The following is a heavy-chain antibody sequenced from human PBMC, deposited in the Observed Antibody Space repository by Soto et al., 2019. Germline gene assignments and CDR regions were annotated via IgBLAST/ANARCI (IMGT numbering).Heavy chain of an antibody. CDR1: GYTFMYYG. CDR3: ARDQSDNWFDP. CDR2: ISPYNGDT. Sequence: QVQLVQSGSEVKKPGASVKVSCKASGYTFMYYGISWVRQAPGQGLEWMGWISPYNGDTNYAQRLQDKGPMPTDTSTSTAYMELRSLRSDDTAVYYCARDQSDNWFDPWGQGTLVTVSS. J-gene: IGHJ5*02. V-gene: IGHV1-18*01.